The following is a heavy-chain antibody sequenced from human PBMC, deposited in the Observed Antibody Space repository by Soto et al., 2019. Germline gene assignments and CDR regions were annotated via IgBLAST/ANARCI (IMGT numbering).Heavy chain of an antibody. V-gene: IGHV1-69*06. D-gene: IGHD3-10*01. Sequence: LVKVSCKASGGTFSSYAISWVRQAPGQGLEWMGGIIPIFGTANYAQKFQGRVTITADKSTSTAYMELSSLRSEDTAVYYCARDLWDGSGSYVYFDYWGQGTLVTVSS. J-gene: IGHJ4*02. CDR3: ARDLWDGSGSYVYFDY. CDR1: GGTFSSYA. CDR2: IIPIFGTA.